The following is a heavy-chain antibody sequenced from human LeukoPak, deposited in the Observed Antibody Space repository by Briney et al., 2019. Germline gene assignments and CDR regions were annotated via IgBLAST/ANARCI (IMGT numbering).Heavy chain of an antibody. CDR3: TRVRYSSGLPPFDP. CDR1: GFTFSSYW. Sequence: GGSLRLSCAASGFTFSSYWMSWVRQAPGKGLEWVANIKQDGSEKYYVDSVKGRFTISRDNAKNSLYLQMNSLTADDTAVYSCTRVRYSSGLPPFDPWGQGTLVAVPS. CDR2: IKQDGSEK. J-gene: IGHJ5*02. V-gene: IGHV3-7*01. D-gene: IGHD6-19*01.